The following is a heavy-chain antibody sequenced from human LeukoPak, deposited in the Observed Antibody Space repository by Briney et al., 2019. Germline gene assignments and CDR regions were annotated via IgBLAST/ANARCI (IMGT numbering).Heavy chain of an antibody. J-gene: IGHJ6*02. CDR1: GFTFSSYA. V-gene: IGHV3-23*01. Sequence: GGSRRLSCAASGFTFSSYAMSWVRQAPGKGLEWVSAISGSGGSTYYADSVKGRFTISRDNSKNTLYLQMNSLRAEDTAVYYCARALWSGPVYYGMDVWGQGTTVTVSS. CDR2: ISGSGGST. D-gene: IGHD3-10*01. CDR3: ARALWSGPVYYGMDV.